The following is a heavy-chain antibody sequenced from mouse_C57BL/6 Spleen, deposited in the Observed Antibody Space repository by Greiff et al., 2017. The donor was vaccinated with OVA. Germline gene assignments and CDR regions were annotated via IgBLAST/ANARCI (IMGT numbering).Heavy chain of an antibody. CDR1: GFTFSSYA. CDR2: ISSGGDYT. D-gene: IGHD1-1*01. V-gene: IGHV5-9-1*02. Sequence: EVKLVESGEGLVKPGGSLKLSCAASGFTFSSYAMSWVRQTPEKRLEWVAYISSGGDYTYYADTVKGRFTISRDNARNTLYLQMSSLTSEDTAMYYCTRDRGYGSSWDYAMDYWGQGTSVTVSS. J-gene: IGHJ4*01. CDR3: TRDRGYGSSWDYAMDY.